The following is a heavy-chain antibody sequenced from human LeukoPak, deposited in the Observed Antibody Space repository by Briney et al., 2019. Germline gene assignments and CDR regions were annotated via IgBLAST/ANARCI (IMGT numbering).Heavy chain of an antibody. D-gene: IGHD1-7*01. CDR3: AKVRVVFNWNYAYYFDS. Sequence: PGGSLRLSCAASGFTFSSYGMHWVRQAPGEGLEWVAFIRYDGSNKYYADSVKGRFTISRDNSKNTLYLQINSLRAEDTAVYYCAKVRVVFNWNYAYYFDSWGQGTLVTVSS. V-gene: IGHV3-30*02. J-gene: IGHJ4*02. CDR2: IRYDGSNK. CDR1: GFTFSSYG.